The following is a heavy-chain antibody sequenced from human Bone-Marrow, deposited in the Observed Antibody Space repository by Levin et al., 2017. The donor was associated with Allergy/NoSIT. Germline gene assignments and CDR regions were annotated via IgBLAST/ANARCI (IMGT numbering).Heavy chain of an antibody. J-gene: IGHJ1*01. D-gene: IGHD6-13*01. CDR1: GGSLSGYL. Sequence: SETLSLTCTVSGGSLSGYLWSWIRQSPGKGLEWIGEVNHSGSATYNPSLRSRVTISVDTSKNQFSLQLTSVTAADSAVYFCARYSSSWAKYFQHWGQGIPVAVPS. CDR3: ARYSSSWAKYFQH. CDR2: VNHSGSA. V-gene: IGHV4-34*01.